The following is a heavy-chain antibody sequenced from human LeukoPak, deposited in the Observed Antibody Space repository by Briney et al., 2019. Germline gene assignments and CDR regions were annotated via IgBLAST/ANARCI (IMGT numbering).Heavy chain of an antibody. V-gene: IGHV4-59*01. J-gene: IGHJ6*02. CDR1: GGSISNYY. CDR3: ARVGGTNYYYYGMDV. Sequence: SETLSLTCTVSGGSISNYYWSWIRQPPGKGLEWIGYIYYSGSTNYNPSLKSRVTILVDTSKNQFSLKLSSVTAADTAVYYCARVGGTNYYYYGMDVWGQGTTVTVSS. CDR2: IYYSGST. D-gene: IGHD1-26*01.